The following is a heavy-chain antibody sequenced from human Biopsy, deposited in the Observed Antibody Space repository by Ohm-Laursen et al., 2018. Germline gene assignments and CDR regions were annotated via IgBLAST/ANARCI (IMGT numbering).Heavy chain of an antibody. D-gene: IGHD3-9*01. CDR3: AREPKTGTAEAWYFDL. J-gene: IGHJ2*01. CDR2: IYGSGST. V-gene: IGHV4-4*07. CDR1: GDSISSDY. Sequence: SDTLSLTCTVSGDSISSDYWTWIRRPAGKGLEWIGRIYGSGSTNYNPSLRGRVTLSGDTSKNQVSLRLRSVTAADTAVYYCAREPKTGTAEAWYFDLWGRGSPVTVPS.